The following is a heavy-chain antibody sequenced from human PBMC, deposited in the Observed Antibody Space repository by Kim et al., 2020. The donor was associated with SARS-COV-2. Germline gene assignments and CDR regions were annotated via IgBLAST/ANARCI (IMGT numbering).Heavy chain of an antibody. Sequence: TYYAESVKGRFTIARDKSKSTRFLEMNSLRAEDTAVYYWAKSVGGAAAFDYWGQGTQVTVSS. V-gene: IGHV3-23*01. CDR2: T. J-gene: IGHJ4*02. D-gene: IGHD6-13*01. CDR3: AKSVGGAAAFDY.